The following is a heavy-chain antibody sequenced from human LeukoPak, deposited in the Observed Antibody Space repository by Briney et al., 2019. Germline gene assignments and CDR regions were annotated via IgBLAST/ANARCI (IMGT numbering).Heavy chain of an antibody. V-gene: IGHV3-33*06. D-gene: IGHD6-6*01. CDR3: AKDQPSIAARTGPFDY. CDR2: IWYDGSNK. J-gene: IGHJ4*02. Sequence: GGSLRLSCAASGFTFSSYGMHWVRQAPGKGLEWVAVIWYDGSNKYYADSVKGRFTISRDNSKNTLYLQMNSLRAEDTAVYYCAKDQPSIAARTGPFDYWGQGTLVTVSS. CDR1: GFTFSSYG.